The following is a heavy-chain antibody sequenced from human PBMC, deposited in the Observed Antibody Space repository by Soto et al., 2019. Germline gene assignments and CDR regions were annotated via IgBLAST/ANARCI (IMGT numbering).Heavy chain of an antibody. CDR1: GFTFTNYW. CDR2: VKQDGSVT. J-gene: IGHJ4*02. V-gene: IGHV3-7*01. Sequence: PGGSLRLSCAASGFTFTNYWMSWVRQAPGKGLEWVGNVKQDGSVTYYADSVRGRFIISRDNARNSVYLQMSSLTAEDTAVYYCASQRNYGDYDYWGQGTLVTVSS. D-gene: IGHD4-17*01. CDR3: ASQRNYGDYDY.